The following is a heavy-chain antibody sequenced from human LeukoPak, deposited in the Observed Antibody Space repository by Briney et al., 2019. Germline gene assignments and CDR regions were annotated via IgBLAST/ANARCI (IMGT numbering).Heavy chain of an antibody. V-gene: IGHV3-13*01. J-gene: IGHJ6*02. CDR3: ARGSCSSRSCYKRVNGLDV. CDR2: FHTAGNT. Sequence: GGSLRLSCAASGFTFSNYDMHWVRQATGKGLEWVSAFHTAGNTHYSGSAKGRFATSRENAKNSFYLQMHNLRAGDTAVYYCARGSCSSRSCYKRVNGLDVWGQGTPVTVSS. D-gene: IGHD2-2*01. CDR1: GFTFSNYD.